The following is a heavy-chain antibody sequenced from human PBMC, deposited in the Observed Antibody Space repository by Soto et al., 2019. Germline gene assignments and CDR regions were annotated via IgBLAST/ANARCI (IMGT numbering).Heavy chain of an antibody. J-gene: IGHJ6*02. CDR2: IYYDGST. Sequence: SVTRSLTCSLCRASISINTCNWAWFRRPPGKGLECIGSIYYDGSTYYNPSLKSRLTISVDTSKNQISLRLTSVTDADAAVYYCARGWWERAGDLMDVWGQGTTVT. CDR3: ARGWWERAGDLMDV. V-gene: IGHV4-39*01. CDR1: RASISINTCN. D-gene: IGHD1-26*01.